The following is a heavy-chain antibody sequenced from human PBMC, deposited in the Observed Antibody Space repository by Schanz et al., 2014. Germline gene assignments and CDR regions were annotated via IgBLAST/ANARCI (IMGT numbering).Heavy chain of an antibody. CDR1: GLIFSNYV. J-gene: IGHJ2*01. Sequence: EVQLLESGGGLVQPGGSLKLSCAASGLIFSNYVMNWVRQAPGKGLEWVSAMNESHSTIYYADSVRGRFTISRDNAENTLYLQMNSLRAEDTAIYYCAKDAPYPFDLWGRGTLITVSS. CDR2: MNESHSTI. V-gene: IGHV3-23*01. CDR3: AKDAPYPFDL.